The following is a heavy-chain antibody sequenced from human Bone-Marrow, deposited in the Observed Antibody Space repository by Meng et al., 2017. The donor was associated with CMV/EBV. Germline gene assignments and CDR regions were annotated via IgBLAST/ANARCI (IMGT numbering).Heavy chain of an antibody. J-gene: IGHJ4*02. Sequence: SETLSLTCTVAGGSISSSSYYWGWIRQPPGKGLEWIGSIYYSGSTYYNPSLKSRVTISVDTSKNQFSLKLSSVTAADTAVYYCARDIVRDLDYGSGNYYFDYWGQGTLVTVSS. D-gene: IGHD3-10*01. CDR1: GGSISSSSYY. V-gene: IGHV4-39*07. CDR2: IYYSGST. CDR3: ARDIVRDLDYGSGNYYFDY.